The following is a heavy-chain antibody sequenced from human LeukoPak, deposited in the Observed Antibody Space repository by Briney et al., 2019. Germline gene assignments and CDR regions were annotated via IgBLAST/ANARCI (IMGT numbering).Heavy chain of an antibody. D-gene: IGHD3-22*01. CDR3: AKDPSSYYYDSSGYYGDC. CDR1: GFTFSSYG. CDR2: IGYDGSKK. V-gene: IGHV3-30*02. J-gene: IGHJ4*02. Sequence: GGSLRLSCAASGFTFSSYGMHWVRQAPGKGLEWVAFIGYDGSKKYYADSVKGRFTISRDNSKNTLCLQMNSLRAEDTAVYYCAKDPSSYYYDSSGYYGDCWGQGTLVTVSS.